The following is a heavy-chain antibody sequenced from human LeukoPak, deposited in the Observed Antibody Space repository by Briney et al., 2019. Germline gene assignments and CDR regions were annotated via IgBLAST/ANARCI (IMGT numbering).Heavy chain of an antibody. CDR2: IGGSGSST. J-gene: IGHJ5*02. V-gene: IGHV3-23*01. CDR1: GFTFSNSD. CDR3: AKSRLTPHP. D-gene: IGHD1-14*01. Sequence: GGSLRLSCAASGFTFSNSDMSWVRQAPGKGLEWVSAIGGSGSSTFYANSVKGRFTVSRDNSKNTLYLQMSSLRAEDTAVYYCAKSRLTPHPWGQGTLVTVSS.